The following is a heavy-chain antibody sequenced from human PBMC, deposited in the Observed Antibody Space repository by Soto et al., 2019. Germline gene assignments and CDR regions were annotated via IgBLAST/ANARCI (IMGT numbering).Heavy chain of an antibody. Sequence: ASETLSLTCAVSGGSISSSNWWSWVRQPPGKGLEWIGEIYHSGSTNYNPSLKSRVTISVDKSKNQFSLKLSSVTAADTAVYYCARDRKEGYYYYGMDVWGQGTTVTVSS. V-gene: IGHV4-4*02. J-gene: IGHJ6*02. CDR3: ARDRKEGYYYYGMDV. CDR1: GGSISSSNW. CDR2: IYHSGST.